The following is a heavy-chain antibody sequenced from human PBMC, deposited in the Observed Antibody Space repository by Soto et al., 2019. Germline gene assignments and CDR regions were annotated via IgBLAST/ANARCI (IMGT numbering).Heavy chain of an antibody. V-gene: IGHV1-69*01. Sequence: KVSCQASGGTFSSYAINWVRQAPGQGLEWMGGIIPIFGTANYAQKFQGRVTITADESTSTAYMELSSLRSEDTAVYYCARGRQQLVLEYFQHWGQGTLVTVSS. CDR3: ARGRQQLVLEYFQH. J-gene: IGHJ1*01. CDR1: GGTFSSYA. D-gene: IGHD6-13*01. CDR2: IIPIFGTA.